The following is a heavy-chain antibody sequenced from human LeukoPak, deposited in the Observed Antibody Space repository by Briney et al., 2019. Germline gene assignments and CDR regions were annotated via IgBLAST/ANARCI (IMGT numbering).Heavy chain of an antibody. CDR2: SSWNSGTI. CDR3: AKDMAVGTTPRVYAFDV. D-gene: IGHD1/OR15-1a*01. Sequence: GGSLRLSCAASGFTFSDYDMHWVRQVPGKGLEWVGGSSWNSGTIAYGDSVKGRATISRDNARNSLYLEVNSLRVEDTALYYCAKDMAVGTTPRVYAFDVWGQGSLVTVSS. V-gene: IGHV3-9*01. CDR1: GFTFSDYD. J-gene: IGHJ3*01.